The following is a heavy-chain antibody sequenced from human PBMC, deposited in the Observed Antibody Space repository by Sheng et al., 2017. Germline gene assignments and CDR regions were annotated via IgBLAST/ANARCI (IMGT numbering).Heavy chain of an antibody. CDR2: IVSSGSPT. J-gene: IGHJ6*02. CDR1: GFTFSDYY. D-gene: IGHD4-17*01. CDR3: ARVEGSVTTWGYFYYYGMDV. Sequence: QVQLVESGGGLVKPGGSLRLTCAASGFTFSDYYMSWIRQAPGKGLEWVSFIVSSGSPTYYADSVKGRFTISRDNAKNSLYLQMNSLRAEDTAVYYCARVEGSVTTWGYFYYYGMDVWGQGTTVTVSS. V-gene: IGHV3-11*04.